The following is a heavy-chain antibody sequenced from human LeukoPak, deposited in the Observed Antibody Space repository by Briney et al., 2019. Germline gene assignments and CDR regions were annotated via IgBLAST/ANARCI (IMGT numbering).Heavy chain of an antibody. CDR3: ARDRGITMVRGTSGGAFDI. J-gene: IGHJ3*02. CDR1: GFTFSSYG. V-gene: IGHV3-30*02. D-gene: IGHD3-10*01. Sequence: GGSLRLSCAASGFTFSSYGMHWVRQAPGKGLEWVAFIRYDGSNKYYADSVKGRFTISRDNAKNSLYLQMNSLRAEDTALYHCARDRGITMVRGTSGGAFDIWGQGTMVTVSS. CDR2: IRYDGSNK.